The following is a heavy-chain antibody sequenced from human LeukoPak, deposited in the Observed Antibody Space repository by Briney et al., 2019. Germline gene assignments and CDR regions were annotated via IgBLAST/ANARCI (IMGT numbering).Heavy chain of an antibody. CDR2: ISYSGTT. J-gene: IGHJ6*03. Sequence: SQTLSLTCTVSGGSISSGGSYWSWIRQHPGKGLEWIGYISYSGTTYQNPSLKSRVTISVDRSKNQFSLKLSSVTAADTAVYYCARNSPLASGSYLYYYYYYMDVWGKGTTVTVSS. CDR3: ARNSPLASGSYLYYYYYYMDV. CDR1: GGSISSGGSY. V-gene: IGHV4-31*03. D-gene: IGHD3-10*01.